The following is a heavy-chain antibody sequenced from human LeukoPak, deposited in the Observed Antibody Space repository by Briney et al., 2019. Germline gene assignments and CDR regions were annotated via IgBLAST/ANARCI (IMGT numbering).Heavy chain of an antibody. D-gene: IGHD2-8*01. Sequence: SETLSLTCTVSGGSIRSVGYYWSWIRQHPGKGLEWIGYIYYSGISKYNPSLNCRVTISVDTSKNQFSLNLRSVTAADTAVYYCARAHVDDVEMVYAIRAFDIWGQGTLVTVSS. CDR3: ARAHVDDVEMVYAIRAFDI. CDR1: GGSIRSVGYY. V-gene: IGHV4-31*03. CDR2: IYYSGIS. J-gene: IGHJ3*02.